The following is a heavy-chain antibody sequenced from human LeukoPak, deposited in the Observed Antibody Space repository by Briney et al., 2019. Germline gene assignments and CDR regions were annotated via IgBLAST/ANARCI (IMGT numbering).Heavy chain of an antibody. Sequence: SETLSLTCTVSYGSILSSFDYWGWIRQPPGKGLEWIGSVYYSGATYQSPSLRSRVSISVDTSKNHFSLKLTSVTAADTAMYYCARHVGQSGSQGYFDTWGQGILVAVSS. CDR1: YGSILSSFDY. CDR2: VYYSGAT. J-gene: IGHJ4*02. V-gene: IGHV4-39*01. D-gene: IGHD1-26*01. CDR3: ARHVGQSGSQGYFDT.